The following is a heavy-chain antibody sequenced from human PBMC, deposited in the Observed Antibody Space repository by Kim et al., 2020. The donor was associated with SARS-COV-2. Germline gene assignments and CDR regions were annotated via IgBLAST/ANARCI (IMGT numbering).Heavy chain of an antibody. V-gene: IGHV4-39*07. CDR1: GGSISSSGYL. J-gene: IGHJ4*02. Sequence: SETLSLTCTVSGGSISSSGYLWAWIRQSPGMGLERLASVSYSGATYYNPALKSRGTISKDTSKNQFSLKLNSVTAADTAVYYYARYSNSDSSLRYWGQGT. D-gene: IGHD6-6*01. CDR2: VSYSGAT. CDR3: ARYSNSDSSLRY.